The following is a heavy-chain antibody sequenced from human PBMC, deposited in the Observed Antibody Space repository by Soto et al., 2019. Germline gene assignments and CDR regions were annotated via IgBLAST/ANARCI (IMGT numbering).Heavy chain of an antibody. D-gene: IGHD3-3*01. CDR3: AKDLGTDDFWSAYYTYYYMDV. CDR1: GFTFSSYW. J-gene: IGHJ6*03. CDR2: INSDGSST. V-gene: IGHV3-74*01. Sequence: GSLRLSCAASGFTFSSYWMHWVRQAPGKGLVWVSRINSDGSSTSYADSVKGRFTISRDNAKNTLYLQMNSLGAEDTAVYYCAKDLGTDDFWSAYYTYYYMDVWGKGTTVTVSS.